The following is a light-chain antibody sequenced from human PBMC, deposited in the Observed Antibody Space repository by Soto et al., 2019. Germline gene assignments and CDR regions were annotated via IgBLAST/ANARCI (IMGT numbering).Light chain of an antibody. CDR3: QQYYSTPFP. CDR1: QSVLYSSNNKNC. V-gene: IGKV4-1*01. CDR2: WAS. Sequence: DIVMTQSPDSLAVSLGERATINCKSSQSVLYSSNNKNCLAWYQQKPGQPPKLLIYWASTRESGVPDRFSGSGSGTDFTLTISSLQAEDVAVYYCQQYYSTPFPFGQGTRLEIK. J-gene: IGKJ5*01.